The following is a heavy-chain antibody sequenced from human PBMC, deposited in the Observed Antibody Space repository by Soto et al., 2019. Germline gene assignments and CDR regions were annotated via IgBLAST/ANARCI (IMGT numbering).Heavy chain of an antibody. CDR1: GYTFTGYF. CDR3: ARGGGTILAPLP. CDR2: INSNSGAT. Sequence: QVQLVQSGAEVKKPGASVKVSCKASGYTFTGYFMHWVRQAPGQGLEWMGWINSNSGATKYAQKFQGRVTLSRDTSISTAYMELSGLRSGDTAVYYCARGGGTILAPLPCGQGTLVTVSS. V-gene: IGHV1-2*02. J-gene: IGHJ5*02. D-gene: IGHD3-3*01.